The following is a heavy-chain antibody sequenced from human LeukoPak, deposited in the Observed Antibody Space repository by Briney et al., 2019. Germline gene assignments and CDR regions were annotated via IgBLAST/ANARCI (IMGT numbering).Heavy chain of an antibody. Sequence: SSETLSLTCTVTGGSISSYYWSWIRQPPGKGLEWIGYIYYSGSTNYNPSLKSRVTISVDTSKNQFSLKLSSVTAADTAVYYCARHVLQLWGVQEIDYWGQGTLVTVSS. D-gene: IGHD5-24*01. CDR3: ARHVLQLWGVQEIDY. J-gene: IGHJ4*02. CDR2: IYYSGST. V-gene: IGHV4-59*08. CDR1: GGSISSYY.